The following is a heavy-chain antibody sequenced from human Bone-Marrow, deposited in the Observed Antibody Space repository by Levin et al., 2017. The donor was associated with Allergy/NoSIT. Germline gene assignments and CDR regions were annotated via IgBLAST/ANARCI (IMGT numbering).Heavy chain of an antibody. CDR2: ISESGTDT. V-gene: IGHV3-11*03. CDR3: AMSDGPGDAFDI. Sequence: LSLTCAASGFTFSDYYMNWIRQAPGKGLEWVSSISESGTDTYYADSLKGRFTLSRDNARNSLYLQLNSLSAEDTALYYCAMSDGPGDAFDIWGQGTMVTVSS. D-gene: IGHD3-10*01. J-gene: IGHJ3*02. CDR1: GFTFSDYY.